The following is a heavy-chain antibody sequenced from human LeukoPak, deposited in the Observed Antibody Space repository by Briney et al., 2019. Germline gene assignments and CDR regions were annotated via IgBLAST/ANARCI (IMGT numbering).Heavy chain of an antibody. CDR3: XXXXXXXXXXYXFDY. J-gene: IGHJ4*02. CDR1: GFSXXXYS. Sequence: XXXSGFSXXXYSMSWVRQAPGKGLEWVSVISDTGATKXYADSVKGRFTISRDNYKNTLYMQMSSLRVEDTAVYYXXXXXXXXXXXYXFDYWGQGTLVTVSS. V-gene: IGHV3-23*01. CDR2: ISDTGATK.